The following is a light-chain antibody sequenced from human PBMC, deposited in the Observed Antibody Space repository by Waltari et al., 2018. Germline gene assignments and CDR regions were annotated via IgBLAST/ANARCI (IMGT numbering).Light chain of an antibody. CDR2: EVN. J-gene: IGLJ2*01. V-gene: IGLV2-23*02. CDR3: CSYATRNTPVA. CDR1: SRAGGNYDF. Sequence: QSALTQPASVSGSPGQSITISCTGSSRAGGNYDFVSWYQQYPGKAPKVIIYEVNKRPSGVSDRFSGSKSGNTASLTISGLQPEDEADYHCCSYATRNTPVAFGGGTKVTLL.